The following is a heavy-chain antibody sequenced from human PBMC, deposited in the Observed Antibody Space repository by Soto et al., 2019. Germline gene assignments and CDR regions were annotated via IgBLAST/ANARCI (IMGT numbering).Heavy chain of an antibody. CDR1: GFTFSSYS. J-gene: IGHJ6*02. CDR3: ARGTPHCSGGSCYEYYGMDV. V-gene: IGHV3-48*02. CDR2: ISSSSSTI. Sequence: EVQLVESGGGLVQPGGSLRLSCAASGFTFSSYSMNWVRQAPGKGLEWVSYISSSSSTIYYADSVKGRFTISRDNAKNSLYLQINSLRDEDTAVYYCARGTPHCSGGSCYEYYGMDVWGQGTTVTVSS. D-gene: IGHD2-15*01.